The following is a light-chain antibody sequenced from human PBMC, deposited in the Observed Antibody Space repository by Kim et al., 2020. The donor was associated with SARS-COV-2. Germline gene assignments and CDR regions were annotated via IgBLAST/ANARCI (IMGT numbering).Light chain of an antibody. CDR1: SSNIGSNS. V-gene: IGLV1-47*01. CDR3: AAWDDSLSGPWV. CDR2: RNN. Sequence: QRVTISCSGSSSNIGSNSVYWYQQLPGTAPKLLIYRNNQRPSGVPDRFSGSKSGTSASLAISGLRSEDEADYYCAAWDDSLSGPWVFGGGTQLTVL. J-gene: IGLJ3*02.